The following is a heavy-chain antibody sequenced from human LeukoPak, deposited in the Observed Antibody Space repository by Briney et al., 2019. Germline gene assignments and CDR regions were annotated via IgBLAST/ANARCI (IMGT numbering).Heavy chain of an antibody. J-gene: IGHJ4*02. CDR1: GYTFTGYY. V-gene: IGHV1-2*02. CDR3: AREPDIVATIVDY. D-gene: IGHD5-12*01. CDR2: INPNSGGT. Sequence: ASVKVSCKASGYTFTGYYMHWVRQAPGQGLEWMGWINPNSGGTNYAQKFQGRVTMTRDTSISTAYMELSRLRSDDTAVYYCAREPDIVATIVDYWGQGTLVTVSS.